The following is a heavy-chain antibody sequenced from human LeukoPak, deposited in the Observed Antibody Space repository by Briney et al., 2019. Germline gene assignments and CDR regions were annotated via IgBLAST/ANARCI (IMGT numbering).Heavy chain of an antibody. V-gene: IGHV1-18*01. CDR1: GYTFTSYG. D-gene: IGHD6-6*01. CDR3: ARGSKLAPFDY. J-gene: IGHJ4*02. CDR2: ISAYNGNT. Sequence: ASVKVSCKASGYTFTSYGISWLRQAPGQEREWMGWISAYNGNTNYAQKLQGRVTMTTDTSTSTAYMELRSLRSDDTAVYYCARGSKLAPFDYWGQGTLVTVSS.